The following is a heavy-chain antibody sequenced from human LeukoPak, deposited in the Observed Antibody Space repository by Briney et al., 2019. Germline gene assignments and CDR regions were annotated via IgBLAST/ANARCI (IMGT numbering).Heavy chain of an antibody. Sequence: SETLSLTCRVSGGSMIRVYWSGIRHRPGKGIECIGYIHHSGSTNYDPSLRNRVTISVATSKHQFSLKLTSVTAADTAVYSCASMGSYRSDYWGQGTLVTVAS. V-gene: IGHV4-59*01. CDR1: GGSMIRVY. CDR3: ASMGSYRSDY. D-gene: IGHD3-16*02. J-gene: IGHJ4*02. CDR2: IHHSGST.